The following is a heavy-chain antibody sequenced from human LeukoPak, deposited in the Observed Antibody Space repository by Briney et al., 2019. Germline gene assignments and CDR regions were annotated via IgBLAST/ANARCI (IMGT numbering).Heavy chain of an antibody. V-gene: IGHV3-15*01. D-gene: IGHD1-14*01. CDR1: GFTVSSNY. CDR3: TTSEDY. J-gene: IGHJ4*02. CDR2: IKSKTGDGTA. Sequence: GGSLRLSCAASGFTVSSNYMSWVRQAPAKGLEWVGRIKSKTGDGTAEYAAPVKGRFTILRDDSKNMLYLQMNSLKTEDTAVYYCTTSEDYWGQGTLVTVSS.